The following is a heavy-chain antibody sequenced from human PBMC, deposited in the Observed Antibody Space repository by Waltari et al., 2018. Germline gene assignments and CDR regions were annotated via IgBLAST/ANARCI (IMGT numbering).Heavy chain of an antibody. CDR3: SKDADDSDYGLFDY. CDR2: ISGRCDNT. D-gene: IGHD4-17*01. CDR1: GLIFSNYA. J-gene: IGHJ4*02. Sequence: EVQLLESGGGLVQPGGSLRLSCAASGLIFSNYAMSGVRQAPGKGLWWCSVISGRCDNTYYSDSVKGRFTISRDNSKNTLYLQMNSLRAEDKAVYYCSKDADDSDYGLFDYWGQGTLVTVSS. V-gene: IGHV3-23*01.